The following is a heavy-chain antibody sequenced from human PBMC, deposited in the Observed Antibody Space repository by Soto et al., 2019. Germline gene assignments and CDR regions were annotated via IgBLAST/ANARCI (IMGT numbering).Heavy chain of an antibody. CDR1: GFTFSSFW. D-gene: IGHD3-16*01. J-gene: IGHJ4*02. Sequence: GGSLRLSCAASGFTFSSFWMDWVRQAPGKGLEWVANINPDGSQKHYVDSVKGRFTISADNSINTAYLQLLNLKASDTAIYYCTKGATSPFDSWGQGTRVTVSS. CDR2: INPDGSQK. V-gene: IGHV3-7*03. CDR3: TKGATSPFDS.